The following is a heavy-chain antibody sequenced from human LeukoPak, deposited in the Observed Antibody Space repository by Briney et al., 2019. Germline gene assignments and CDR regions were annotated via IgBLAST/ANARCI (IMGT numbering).Heavy chain of an antibody. Sequence: SETLSLTCAVYGGSFSGYYWSWIRQPPGKGLEWIGEINHSGSTNYNPSLKSRVTISVDTSKNQFSLKLSSVTAADTAVYYCARGNRPTFPYWGQGTLVTVSS. J-gene: IGHJ4*02. CDR1: GGSFSGYY. CDR3: ARGNRPTFPY. V-gene: IGHV4-34*01. CDR2: INHSGST.